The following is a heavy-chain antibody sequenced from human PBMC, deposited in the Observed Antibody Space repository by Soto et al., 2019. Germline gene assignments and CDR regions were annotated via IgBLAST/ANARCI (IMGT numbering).Heavy chain of an antibody. CDR1: GFTFSNAW. CDR3: TTDEGSTVTTRARYYYYYGMDV. CDR2: IKSKTDGGTT. D-gene: IGHD4-4*01. V-gene: IGHV3-15*07. J-gene: IGHJ6*02. Sequence: GGSLRLSCAASGFTFSNAWMNWVRQAPGKGLEWVGRIKSKTDGGTTDYAAPVKGRFTISRDDSKNTLYLQMNSLKTEDTAVYYCTTDEGSTVTTRARYYYYYGMDVWGQGTTVT.